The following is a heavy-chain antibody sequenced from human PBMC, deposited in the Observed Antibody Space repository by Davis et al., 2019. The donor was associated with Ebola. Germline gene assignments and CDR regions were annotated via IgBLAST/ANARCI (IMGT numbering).Heavy chain of an antibody. Sequence: PGGSLRLSCKGSGYSFTNYWIGWVRQMPGKGLEWMGIIYPGYSDNRYSPSFQGQVTISADKSINTAYLQWSSLKASDTAMYYCARRVNSYGYLVDYWGQGTLVTVSS. J-gene: IGHJ4*02. V-gene: IGHV5-51*01. D-gene: IGHD5-18*01. CDR1: GYSFTNYW. CDR2: IYPGYSDN. CDR3: ARRVNSYGYLVDY.